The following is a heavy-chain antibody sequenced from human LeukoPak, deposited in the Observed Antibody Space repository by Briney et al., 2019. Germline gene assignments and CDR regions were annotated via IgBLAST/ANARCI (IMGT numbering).Heavy chain of an antibody. Sequence: PGGSLRLSCAASGFTFSSYAMSWVRQAPGKGLEWVSPISGSGGTTYYADSAKGRFTISRDNSRNTLCLQMNSLRAEDTAVYYCAKDRRLYSSSWSFDYWGQGTLVTVSS. J-gene: IGHJ4*02. V-gene: IGHV3-23*01. D-gene: IGHD6-13*01. CDR3: AKDRRLYSSSWSFDY. CDR2: ISGSGGTT. CDR1: GFTFSSYA.